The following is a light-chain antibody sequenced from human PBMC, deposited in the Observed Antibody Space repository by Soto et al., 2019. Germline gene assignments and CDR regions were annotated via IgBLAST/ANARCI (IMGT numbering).Light chain of an antibody. V-gene: IGKV3-15*01. CDR1: QNIYSN. J-gene: IGKJ1*01. Sequence: IVMTQSPATLSVSPGERATLSCRASQNIYSNVAWYQQRPGQAHRLLRERASPRAPGIPARFSGSGSGTEFTLTISSLQSEDFAVYYGQQYKNWPRTFGQGTKLDI. CDR3: QQYKNWPRT. CDR2: RAS.